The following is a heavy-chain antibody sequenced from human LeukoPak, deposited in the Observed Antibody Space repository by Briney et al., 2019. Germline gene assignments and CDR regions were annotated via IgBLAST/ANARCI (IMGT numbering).Heavy chain of an antibody. CDR3: ARGEQAAFDI. CDR1: GFTFSNYE. Sequence: GSLRLSCAASGFTFSNYEMNWVRQAPGKGLEWISYISSSGSTIYYADSVKGRFTISRDNAKNSLYLQMNSLGAEDTAVYYCARGEQAAFDIWGQGTMVTVSA. CDR2: ISSSGSTI. V-gene: IGHV3-48*03. J-gene: IGHJ3*02. D-gene: IGHD1-26*01.